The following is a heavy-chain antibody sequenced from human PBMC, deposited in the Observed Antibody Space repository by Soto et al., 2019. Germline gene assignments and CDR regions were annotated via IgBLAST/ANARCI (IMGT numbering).Heavy chain of an antibody. D-gene: IGHD3-16*02. CDR2: INEDATTI. Sequence: GGSLRLSCAASGFTFSTYWMHWVRQAPGEGLVWVSRINEDATTIDYADSERGRFTISRDNAKNTLYLQMNSLRGGVTVVYYCSRDGRHYDYVWGSYRSYGMDVWGQGTTVTVSS. CDR1: GFTFSTYW. CDR3: SRDGRHYDYVWGSYRSYGMDV. J-gene: IGHJ6*02. V-gene: IGHV3-74*01.